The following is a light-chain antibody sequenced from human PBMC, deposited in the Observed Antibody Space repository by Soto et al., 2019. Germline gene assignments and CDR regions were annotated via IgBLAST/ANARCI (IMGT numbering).Light chain of an antibody. Sequence: DIQMTQSPCTLSASVGDRVTIACRASQSISSWLAWYQQKPGKAPNLLIYKASSLQSGVPSRFSGSGSGTEFTLTISSLQPDDLATYYCQQYHNYSYTFGQGTKLEIK. CDR3: QQYHNYSYT. J-gene: IGKJ2*01. CDR1: QSISSW. CDR2: KAS. V-gene: IGKV1-5*03.